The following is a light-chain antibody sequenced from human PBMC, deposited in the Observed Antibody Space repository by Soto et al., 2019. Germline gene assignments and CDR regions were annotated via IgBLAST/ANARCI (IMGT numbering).Light chain of an antibody. J-gene: IGKJ1*01. Sequence: DIQMTQSPSTLSASVGDRVTITCRASQSISGWLAWYQQKPGKAPKLLIYDASSLESGVPSRFSGSGSGTEFTLTISSLQPDDFETYYCQQYNSYCTFGQGTKV. V-gene: IGKV1-5*01. CDR3: QQYNSYCT. CDR1: QSISGW. CDR2: DAS.